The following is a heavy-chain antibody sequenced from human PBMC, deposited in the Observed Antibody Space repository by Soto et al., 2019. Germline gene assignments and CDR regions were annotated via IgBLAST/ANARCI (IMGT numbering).Heavy chain of an antibody. CDR1: GFTLSNSV. J-gene: IGHJ4*02. D-gene: IGHD1-1*01. V-gene: IGHV3-23*01. CDR2: IAGKT. CDR3: ARKIDVPTGMLDH. Sequence: EVHLLQSGGGLVQPGGSLRLSCATSGFTLSNSVMSWVRQAPGKGLEWVSTIAGKTYYSDSVKGRFTISRDNXXXXLXXXXXXXRAEDTAVYYCARKIDVPTGMLDHWGQGTLVTVSS.